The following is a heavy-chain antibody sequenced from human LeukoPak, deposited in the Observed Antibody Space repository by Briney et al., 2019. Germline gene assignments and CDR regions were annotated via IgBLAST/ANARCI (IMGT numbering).Heavy chain of an antibody. J-gene: IGHJ3*02. CDR2: ISYDGSNR. CDR1: GFTFSSYA. D-gene: IGHD4-17*01. CDR3: ARDLFTVTHVAHAFDI. Sequence: PGGSLRLSCAASGFTFSSYAMHWVRQAPGKGLEWVAVISYDGSNRYYADSVKGRFTISRDNSKNSLYLQMNSLRAEDTAVYYCARDLFTVTHVAHAFDIWGQGTMVTVSS. V-gene: IGHV3-30-3*01.